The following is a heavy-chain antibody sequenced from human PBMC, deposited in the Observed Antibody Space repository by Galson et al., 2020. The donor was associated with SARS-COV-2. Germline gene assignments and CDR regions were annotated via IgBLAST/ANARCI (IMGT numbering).Heavy chain of an antibody. CDR3: ERDGQLGVLWFGELQTQVYFDY. V-gene: IGHV3-30-3*01. J-gene: IGHJ4*02. CDR2: ISYDGSNT. D-gene: IGHD3-10*01. Sequence: QAAGSLRLSCAASRFTFNSYDMHWARQAPGKGLEWVAVISYDGSNTYYADSVNGRFTISRDNSKNTLYLQRNSLTAEDTAVYYCERDGQLGVLWFGELQTQVYFDYWGQGNLVTVSS. CDR1: RFTFNSYD.